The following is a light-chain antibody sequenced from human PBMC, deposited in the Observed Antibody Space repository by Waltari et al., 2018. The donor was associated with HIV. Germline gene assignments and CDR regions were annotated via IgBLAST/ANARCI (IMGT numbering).Light chain of an antibody. CDR3: QSADSSDTYSWV. CDR1: ALPKQY. Sequence: SYELTQPPSVSVSPGQTARITCSGEALPKQYASWYQQKPGQAPVLVIYKDSERPSGIPERFSGSSSGTTVTLTISGVQAEDEADYYCQSADSSDTYSWVFGGGTKLTVL. V-gene: IGLV3-25*03. J-gene: IGLJ3*02. CDR2: KDS.